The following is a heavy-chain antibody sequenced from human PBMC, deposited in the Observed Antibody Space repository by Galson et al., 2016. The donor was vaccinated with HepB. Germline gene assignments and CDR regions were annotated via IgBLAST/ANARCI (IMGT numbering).Heavy chain of an antibody. J-gene: IGHJ4*02. Sequence: ETLSLTCTVSGGSIKSHYWSWIRQPPGKGLEWIGYVYYTGSTKYNPSLRSPVSISVDTSKNQFSLKLSSVTAADTAVYYCAREVASRFDYWGQGILASVSS. CDR2: VYYTGST. D-gene: IGHD5-12*01. CDR3: AREVASRFDY. CDR1: GGSIKSHY. V-gene: IGHV4-59*11.